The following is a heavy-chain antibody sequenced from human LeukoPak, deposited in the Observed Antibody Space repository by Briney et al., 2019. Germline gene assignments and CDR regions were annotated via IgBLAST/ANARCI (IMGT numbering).Heavy chain of an antibody. V-gene: IGHV3-33*01. CDR3: ARDRGYGGNSWFDP. CDR1: GFTFSSYG. Sequence: PGRSLRLSCAASGFTFSSYGMHWVRQAPGKGLEWVAVIWYDESNKYYADSVKGRFTISRDNSKNTLYLQMNSLRAEDTAVYYCARDRGYGGNSWFDPWGQGTLVTVSS. D-gene: IGHD4-23*01. J-gene: IGHJ5*02. CDR2: IWYDESNK.